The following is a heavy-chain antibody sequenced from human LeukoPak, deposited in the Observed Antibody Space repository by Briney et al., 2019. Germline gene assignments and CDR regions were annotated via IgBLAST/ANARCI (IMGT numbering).Heavy chain of an antibody. CDR1: GYSFTSYW. J-gene: IGHJ5*02. CDR3: ARLHITYCGGDCYPNWFDP. D-gene: IGHD2-21*02. Sequence: AESLKISCKGSGYSFTSYWIGWVRQMPGKDLEWMGIIYPGDSDTRYSPSFQGQVTISADKSISTAYLQWSSLKASDTAMYYCARLHITYCGGDCYPNWFDPWAREPWSPSPQ. V-gene: IGHV5-51*01. CDR2: IYPGDSDT.